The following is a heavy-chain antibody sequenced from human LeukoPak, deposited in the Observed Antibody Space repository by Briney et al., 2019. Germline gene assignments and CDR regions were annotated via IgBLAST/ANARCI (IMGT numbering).Heavy chain of an antibody. CDR2: TYYRSKWYN. Sequence: SQTLSLTCAISGDSVSSNSAAWNWIRQSPSRGLEWLGRTYYRSKWYNDYAVSVKSRITINPDTSKNQFSPQLNSVTPEDTAVYYCARVGRYCSGGSCYYFDYWGQGTLVTVSS. CDR1: GDSVSSNSAA. CDR3: ARVGRYCSGGSCYYFDY. J-gene: IGHJ4*02. V-gene: IGHV6-1*01. D-gene: IGHD2-15*01.